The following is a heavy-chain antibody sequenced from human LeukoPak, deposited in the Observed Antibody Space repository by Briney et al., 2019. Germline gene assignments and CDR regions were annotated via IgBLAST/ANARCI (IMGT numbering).Heavy chain of an antibody. CDR1: GFTFSSYA. D-gene: IGHD3-16*02. J-gene: IGHJ4*02. Sequence: GRSLRLSCAASGFTFSSYAMHWVRQAPGKGLEWVAVMSYDGINKYYADSVKGRFTISRDNSKNTLYLQMNSLRAEDTAVYYCARGRDDYVWGSYRTLVFLDYWGQGTLVTVSS. CDR3: ARGRDDYVWGSYRTLVFLDY. V-gene: IGHV3-30*04. CDR2: MSYDGINK.